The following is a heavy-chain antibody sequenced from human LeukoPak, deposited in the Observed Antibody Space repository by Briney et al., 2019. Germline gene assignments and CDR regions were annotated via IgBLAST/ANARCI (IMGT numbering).Heavy chain of an antibody. CDR3: ARHIRDDTSRWCDP. V-gene: IGHV4-59*01. Sequence: SETLSLTCTVSGGSISSYYWSWIRQPPGKGLEWIGYIYYSGSTNYNPSLKSRVTISVDTSKNQFSLKLSSVTAADTAVYYCARHIRDDTSRWCDPWGQGTLVTVSS. CDR1: GGSISSYY. CDR2: IYYSGST. J-gene: IGHJ5*02. D-gene: IGHD1-1*01.